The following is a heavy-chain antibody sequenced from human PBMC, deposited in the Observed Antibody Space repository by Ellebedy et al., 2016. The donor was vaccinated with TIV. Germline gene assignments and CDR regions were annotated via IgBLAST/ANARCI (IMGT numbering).Heavy chain of an antibody. J-gene: IGHJ6*02. CDR2: IYYSGST. Sequence: MPSETLSLTCAVYGESFSGYYWSWIRQPPGKGLEWIGKIYYSGSTYYNPSLKSRVTISLDTSKNQFSLKLSSVTAADTAVYYCARESSGWYNSVYYYYYGMDVWGQGTTVTVS. CDR1: GESFSGYY. CDR3: ARESSGWYNSVYYYYYGMDV. V-gene: IGHV4-34*01. D-gene: IGHD6-19*01.